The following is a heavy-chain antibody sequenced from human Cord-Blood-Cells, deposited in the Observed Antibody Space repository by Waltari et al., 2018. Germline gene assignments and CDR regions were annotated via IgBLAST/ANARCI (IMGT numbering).Heavy chain of an antibody. Sequence: QVQLVQSGAEVQKPGSSVKVSCKASVGTFSSHAIPLVRQDPGKGLEWMGRIITILGIANYAQKFQGRVTITADKSTSTAYMELSSLRSEDTAVYYCARGDGYNYYFDYWGQGTLVTVSS. D-gene: IGHD5-12*01. CDR3: ARGDGYNYYFDY. CDR2: IITILGIA. V-gene: IGHV1-69*04. CDR1: VGTFSSHA. J-gene: IGHJ4*02.